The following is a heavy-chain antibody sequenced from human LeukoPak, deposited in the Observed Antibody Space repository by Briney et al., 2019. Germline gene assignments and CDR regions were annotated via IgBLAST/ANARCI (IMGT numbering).Heavy chain of an antibody. Sequence: SETLTLTCAVSGGSISSGNWWCWVRPPPGKGLEWIGEIYHSGSTNYNPSLKSRVTISVDNSKNQFSLKLSSVTAADTAVYYCARDGAAAAGSYFDYWGQGTLVTVSS. CDR2: IYHSGST. CDR1: GGSISSGNW. J-gene: IGHJ4*02. CDR3: ARDGAAAAGSYFDY. V-gene: IGHV4-4*02. D-gene: IGHD6-13*01.